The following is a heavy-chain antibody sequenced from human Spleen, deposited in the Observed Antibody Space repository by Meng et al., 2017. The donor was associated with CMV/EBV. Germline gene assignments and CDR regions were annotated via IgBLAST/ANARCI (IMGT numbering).Heavy chain of an antibody. CDR2: VSAYNGNT. V-gene: IGHV1-18*01. D-gene: IGHD6-6*01. CDR3: ARGDGAAPWY. J-gene: IGHJ4*02. CDR1: GYTFTSYD. Sequence: ASVKVSCKASGYTFTSYDISWVRQAPGQGLEWMGWVSAYNGNTNYAQKFQDRVAMTTDTSTSTAYLELRSLRSDDTAVYYCARGDGAAPWYWGQGTLVTVSS.